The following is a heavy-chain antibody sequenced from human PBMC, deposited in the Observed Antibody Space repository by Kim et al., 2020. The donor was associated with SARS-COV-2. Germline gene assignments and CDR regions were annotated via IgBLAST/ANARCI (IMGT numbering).Heavy chain of an antibody. CDR2: ISYDGSNK. CDR1: GFTISSYA. J-gene: IGHJ6*02. Sequence: GGSLRLSCAASGFTISSYAMHWVRQAPGKGLEWEAVISYDGSNKSYADSVKGRFTISRDNSKNTLYLQMNSLRAEDTAVYYCASPLGDGDYEEYYYGMDVWGQMTTVTVSS. V-gene: IGHV3-30-3*01. D-gene: IGHD4-17*01. CDR3: ASPLGDGDYEEYYYGMDV.